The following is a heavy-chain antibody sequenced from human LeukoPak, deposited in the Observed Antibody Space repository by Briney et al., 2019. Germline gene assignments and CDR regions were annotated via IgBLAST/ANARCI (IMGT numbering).Heavy chain of an antibody. V-gene: IGHV1-46*01. D-gene: IGHD6-13*01. CDR1: GYTFTSYY. Sequence: ASVKVSCEASGYTFTSYYMHWVRQAPGQGLEWMGIINPSGGSTSYAQKFQGRVTMTRDMSTSTVYMELSSLRSEDTAVYYCARDLLSSWYNRGFDYWGQGTLVTVSS. CDR3: ARDLLSSWYNRGFDY. J-gene: IGHJ4*02. CDR2: INPSGGST.